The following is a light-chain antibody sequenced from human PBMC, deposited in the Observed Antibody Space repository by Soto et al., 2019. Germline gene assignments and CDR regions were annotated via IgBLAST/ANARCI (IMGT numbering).Light chain of an antibody. Sequence: SVLTQPPSASATPGQRVTISCSGNSSNIGSNTVNWYQHLPGTAPKLLIYSNNQRPSGVAHRFSGSKPCTSASLATSGLQSEDEADYYCAAWDNSLNGYVFGTGTKVT. J-gene: IGLJ1*01. V-gene: IGLV1-44*01. CDR2: SNN. CDR3: AAWDNSLNGYV. CDR1: SSNIGSNT.